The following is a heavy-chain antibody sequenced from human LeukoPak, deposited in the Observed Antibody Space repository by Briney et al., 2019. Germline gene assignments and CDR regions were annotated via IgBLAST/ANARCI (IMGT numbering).Heavy chain of an antibody. Sequence: GGSLRLSCAASGFTFSSYAMHWVRQAPGKGLEWVALISYDGSNKYYADSVKGRFTISRDNSKNTLYLQMNSLRAEDTAVYYCARFYANEWELPHWGQGTLVTVSS. CDR3: ARFYANEWELPH. CDR2: ISYDGSNK. CDR1: GFTFSSYA. D-gene: IGHD1-26*01. J-gene: IGHJ4*02. V-gene: IGHV3-30*04.